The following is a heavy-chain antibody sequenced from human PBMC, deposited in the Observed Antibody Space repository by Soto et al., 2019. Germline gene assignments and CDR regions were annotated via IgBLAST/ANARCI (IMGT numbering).Heavy chain of an antibody. J-gene: IGHJ4*02. CDR2: IDPDGSQK. CDR1: GFTFSTYW. D-gene: IGHD1-26*01. CDR3: ARDMGPSGAYGY. Sequence: EVQLVHSGGDLVQPGGSLRLSCVASGFTFSTYWMSWVRQAPGKGLEWVANIDPDGSQKYYVDSVKGRFTISRDNAKNSLYLQMNSLRAEDTAVYYCARDMGPSGAYGYWGQGTLVTVSS. V-gene: IGHV3-7*03.